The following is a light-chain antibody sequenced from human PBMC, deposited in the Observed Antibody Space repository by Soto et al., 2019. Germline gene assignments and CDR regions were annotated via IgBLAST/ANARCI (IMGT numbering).Light chain of an antibody. V-gene: IGKV1-5*03. CDR1: QSISSW. CDR2: KAS. J-gene: IGKJ1*01. CDR3: QQYNSYWRT. Sequence: DIQMTQSPSTLSASVGDRVTITCRASQSISSWLAWYQQKPGKAPKLLIYKASSLESGVPSRFSGSGSGTEFTLTISSLQPDDSATYYCQQYNSYWRTFGQGTKVEIK.